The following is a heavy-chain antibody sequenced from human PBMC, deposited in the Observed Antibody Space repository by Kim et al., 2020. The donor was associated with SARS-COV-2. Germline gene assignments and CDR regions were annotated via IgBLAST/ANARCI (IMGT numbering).Heavy chain of an antibody. D-gene: IGHD5-12*01. J-gene: IGHJ4*02. Sequence: SETLSLTCTVSGGSISSSSYYWGWIRQPPGKGLEWIGSIYYSGSTYYNPSLKSRVTISVDTSKNQFSLKLSSVTAADTAVYYCARHAGYDVSFYFDYWRQGTLVTVSS. CDR2: IYYSGST. CDR1: GGSISSSSYY. V-gene: IGHV4-39*01. CDR3: ARHAGYDVSFYFDY.